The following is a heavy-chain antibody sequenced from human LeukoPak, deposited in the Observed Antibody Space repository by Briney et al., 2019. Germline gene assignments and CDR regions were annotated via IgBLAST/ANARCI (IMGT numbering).Heavy chain of an antibody. CDR1: GASFSGYY. CDR3: ARTTEAHSWRTRYYDYYMDV. J-gene: IGHJ6*03. V-gene: IGHV4-34*01. CDR2: INHSGST. D-gene: IGHD6-13*01. Sequence: SETLSLTCAVYGASFSGYYWSWIRQSPGKGLEWIGEINHSGSTNYNPSLKSRVTISVDTSKNQFSLKLSSVTAADTAVYYCARTTEAHSWRTRYYDYYMDVWGKGTTVTVSS.